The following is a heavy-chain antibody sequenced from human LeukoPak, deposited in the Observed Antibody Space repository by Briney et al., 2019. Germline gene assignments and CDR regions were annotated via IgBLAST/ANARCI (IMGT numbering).Heavy chain of an antibody. CDR1: GFTFDDYS. V-gene: IGHV3-21*01. CDR3: AREGRGYSYGFDY. J-gene: IGHJ4*02. D-gene: IGHD5-18*01. Sequence: GGSLRLSCAASGFTFDDYSMNLVRQAPGKGLEWVSSISSSSSYIYYADSVKGRFTISRDNAKNSLYLQMNSLRAEDKAVYYCAREGRGYSYGFDYWGQGTLVTVSS. CDR2: ISSSSSYI.